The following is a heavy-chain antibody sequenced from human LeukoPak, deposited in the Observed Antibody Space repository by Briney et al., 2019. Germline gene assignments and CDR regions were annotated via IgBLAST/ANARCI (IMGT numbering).Heavy chain of an antibody. J-gene: IGHJ6*02. CDR3: TRGPIQLWIHNAMDV. Sequence: PGRSLRLSCTTSGFTFGDYAMSWVRQAPRKGLEWVGFIRSKAYGGTIEYASSVKGRFTISRDDSKSIAYLQINSLKIEDTALYYCTRGPIQLWIHNAMDVWGQGTTVTVSS. V-gene: IGHV3-49*04. CDR2: IRSKAYGGTI. CDR1: GFTFGDYA. D-gene: IGHD5-18*01.